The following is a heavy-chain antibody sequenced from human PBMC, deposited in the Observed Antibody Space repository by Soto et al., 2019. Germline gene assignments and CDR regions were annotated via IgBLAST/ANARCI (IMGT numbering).Heavy chain of an antibody. J-gene: IGHJ4*02. CDR3: ARDGGYDILTGYYRPHDY. V-gene: IGHV3-30*03. D-gene: IGHD3-9*01. CDR2: ISYDGSNK. CDR1: GFTFSSYG. Sequence: GGSLRLSCAASGFTFSSYGMHWVRQAPGKGLEWVAVISYDGSNKYYADSVKGRFTISRDNSKNTLYLQMNSLRAEDTAVYYCARDGGYDILTGYYRPHDYWGQGTLVTVSS.